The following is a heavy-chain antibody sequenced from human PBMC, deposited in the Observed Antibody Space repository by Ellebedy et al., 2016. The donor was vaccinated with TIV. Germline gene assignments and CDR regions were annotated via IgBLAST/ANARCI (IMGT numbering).Heavy chain of an antibody. J-gene: IGHJ3*02. CDR2: ISSSSSYI. Sequence: GESLKISCAASGFTFSSYSMNWVRQAPGKGLEWVSSISSSSSYIYYADSVKGRFTISRDNAKNSLYLQMNSLRAEDTAVYYCARSYGSGSLRGSDAFDIWGQGTMVTVSS. V-gene: IGHV3-21*01. D-gene: IGHD3-10*01. CDR3: ARSYGSGSLRGSDAFDI. CDR1: GFTFSSYS.